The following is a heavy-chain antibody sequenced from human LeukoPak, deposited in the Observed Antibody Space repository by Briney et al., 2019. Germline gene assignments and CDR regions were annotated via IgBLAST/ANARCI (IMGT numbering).Heavy chain of an antibody. CDR3: ASLGTPLY. CDR2: IKQDGSEK. V-gene: IGHV3-7*05. J-gene: IGHJ4*02. D-gene: IGHD1-14*01. Sequence: GGSLRLSCAAPGFTFSSHWKSWVSQAPGKGLEWVANIKQDGSEKYYVDSVKGRFTVSRDNAKNSLYLQMNSLRAEDTAVYYCASLGTPLYWGQGTLVIVSS. CDR1: GFTFSSHW.